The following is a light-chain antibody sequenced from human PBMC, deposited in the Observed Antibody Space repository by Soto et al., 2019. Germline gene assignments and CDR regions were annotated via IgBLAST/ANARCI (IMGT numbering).Light chain of an antibody. J-gene: IGKJ2*01. Sequence: AIRMTQSPSSFSASTGDRVTITCRASQGISNYLAWYQQKPGKAPNLLIYAASTLQSGVPSRFSGSGSGTNFTLTISYLQSEDFATYFCQQYYSYPPIFGQGTKLEIK. V-gene: IGKV1-8*01. CDR1: QGISNY. CDR2: AAS. CDR3: QQYYSYPPI.